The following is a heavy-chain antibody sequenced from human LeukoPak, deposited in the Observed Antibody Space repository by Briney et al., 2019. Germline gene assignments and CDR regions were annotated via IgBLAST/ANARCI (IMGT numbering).Heavy chain of an antibody. CDR2: IYPGDSDT. CDR1: GYSFTSYW. CDR3: ARGVVYAIGNDAFDI. J-gene: IGHJ3*02. Sequence: GESLKISCKGSGYSFTSYWIGWVRQMPGKGLEWMGIIYPGDSDTRYSPSFQGQVTFSADKSISTAYLQWSSLRASDTAMYYCARGVVYAIGNDAFDIWGQGTMITVSS. V-gene: IGHV5-51*01. D-gene: IGHD2-8*02.